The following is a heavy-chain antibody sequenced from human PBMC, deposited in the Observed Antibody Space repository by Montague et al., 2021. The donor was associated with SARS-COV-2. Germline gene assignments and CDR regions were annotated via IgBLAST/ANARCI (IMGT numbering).Heavy chain of an antibody. V-gene: IGHV4-59*08. D-gene: IGHD6-6*01. CDR3: ARHALNEYSSAWAFGFDY. CDR2: IYNSGST. CDR1: DGSISSYY. J-gene: IGHJ4*02. Sequence: SETLSLTCTVSDGSISSYYWSWIRQPPGKGQEWIGYIYNSGSTNYNPSLKSRVTISVDTSKNQLALKLSSVTAPDTAVYYCARHALNEYSSAWAFGFDYWGQGTLVTVSS.